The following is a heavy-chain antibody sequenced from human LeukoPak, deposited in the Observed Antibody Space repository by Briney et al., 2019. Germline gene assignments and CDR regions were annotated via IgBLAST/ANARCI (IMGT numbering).Heavy chain of an antibody. CDR2: IYTDGNT. CDR1: GFTVSGNY. CDR3: ARDIGANRISLGFDI. Sequence: GGSLRLSCAVFGFTVSGNYMSWVRQAPRKGLEWVSAIYTDGNTHYAGSVKGRFTISRDSFKNTLYLQMNSLRAEDTAVYYCARDIGANRISLGFDIWGQGTMVTVSS. V-gene: IGHV3-66*01. D-gene: IGHD5-12*01. J-gene: IGHJ3*02.